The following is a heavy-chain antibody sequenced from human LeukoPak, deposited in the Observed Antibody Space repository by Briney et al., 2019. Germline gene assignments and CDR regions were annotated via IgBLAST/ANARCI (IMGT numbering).Heavy chain of an antibody. D-gene: IGHD5-18*01. CDR1: GGSISSYY. CDR2: IYYSAST. V-gene: IGHV4-59*12. Sequence: SETLSLTCTVSGGSISSYYWSWIRQPPGKGLEWIGYIYYSASTNYNPSLKSRVTISVDTSRNQFSLKLSSVTAADTAVYYCARGHSVDTALIPPYYYYGMDVWGQGTTVTVSS. CDR3: ARGHSVDTALIPPYYYYGMDV. J-gene: IGHJ6*02.